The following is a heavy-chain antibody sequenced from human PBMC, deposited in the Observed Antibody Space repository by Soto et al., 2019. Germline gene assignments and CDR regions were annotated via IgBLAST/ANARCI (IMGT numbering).Heavy chain of an antibody. Sequence: QVQLVQSEAEVKKPGASVKVSCEASGYTFINHGISWVRQAPGHGLETMGWVSGANGNTKYAQKFQGRVTMTTETSTSTAHMELRNLRSDDTAVYFCARDFYPLAYYFDPWGQGTLVTVSS. V-gene: IGHV1-18*04. CDR2: VSGANGNT. CDR3: ARDFYPLAYYFDP. J-gene: IGHJ4*02. CDR1: GYTFINHG.